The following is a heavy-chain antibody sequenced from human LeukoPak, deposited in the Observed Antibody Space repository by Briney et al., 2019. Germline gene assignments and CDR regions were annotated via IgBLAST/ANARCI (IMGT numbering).Heavy chain of an antibody. V-gene: IGHV3-74*01. D-gene: IGHD6-19*01. CDR1: GFTFSSYW. Sequence: GGSLRLSCAASGFTFSSYWMHWARQAPGKGLVWVSRINSDGSSTSYADSVKGRFTISRDNAKNTLYLQMNSLRAEDTAVYYCARFPYKTVSGWYSDYWGQGTLVTVSS. CDR2: INSDGSST. J-gene: IGHJ4*02. CDR3: ARFPYKTVSGWYSDY.